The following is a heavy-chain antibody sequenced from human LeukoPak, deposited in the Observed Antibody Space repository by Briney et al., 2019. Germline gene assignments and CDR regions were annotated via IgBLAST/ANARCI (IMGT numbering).Heavy chain of an antibody. CDR1: GGSISSYY. D-gene: IGHD2-15*01. V-gene: IGHV4-4*07. J-gene: IGHJ6*02. Sequence: SETLSLTCTVSGGSISSYYWSWIRQPAGKGLEWIGRIYTSGSTNYNPSLKSRVTMSVDTSKNQFSLKLGSVTAADTAVYYCARDGYCSGGSCHGRDGMDVWGQGTTVTVSS. CDR3: ARDGYCSGGSCHGRDGMDV. CDR2: IYTSGST.